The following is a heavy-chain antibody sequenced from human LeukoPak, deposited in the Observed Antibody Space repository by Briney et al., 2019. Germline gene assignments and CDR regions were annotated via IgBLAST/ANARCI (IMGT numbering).Heavy chain of an antibody. CDR3: AKGGYYYDNSGRWFDP. D-gene: IGHD3-22*01. CDR1: GGTFVNYA. Sequence: GSSVNVSCKASGGTFVNYAITWVQQAPGQGLEWMGRILPISGATNYAQKFQGRVTISADKSTSTVYMDLSRLTSDDTAVYYRAKGGYYYDNSGRWFDPWGQGTRVTVSS. V-gene: IGHV1-69*06. J-gene: IGHJ5*02. CDR2: ILPISGAT.